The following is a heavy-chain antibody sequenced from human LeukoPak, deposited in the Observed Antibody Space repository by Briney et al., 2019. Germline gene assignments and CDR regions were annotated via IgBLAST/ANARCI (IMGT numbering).Heavy chain of an antibody. V-gene: IGHV3-23*01. Sequence: GGSLRLSCAASGFTFSSYAMSWVRQAPGKGLEWVSGISGSGGSTHYADSVKGRFTTSRDNSKNTVYLQMNSLRAEDTAIYYCVKGGNGYCTNGICSPRVVAAIDYWGQGTLVTVSS. J-gene: IGHJ4*02. D-gene: IGHD2-8*01. CDR1: GFTFSSYA. CDR2: ISGSGGST. CDR3: VKGGNGYCTNGICSPRVVAAIDY.